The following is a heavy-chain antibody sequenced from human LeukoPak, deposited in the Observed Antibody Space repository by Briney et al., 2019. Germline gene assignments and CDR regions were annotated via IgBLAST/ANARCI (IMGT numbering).Heavy chain of an antibody. CDR3: VSSGGSV. Sequence: GGSLRLSCAASGFTFSNYAMTWVRQAPGKGLEWVSSISSSRSYIYYADSVKGRFTISRDNAKNTLYLQMNSLRPEDTVVYYCVSSGGSVWGQGTLVIVSS. CDR2: ISSSRSYI. V-gene: IGHV3-21*01. D-gene: IGHD2-15*01. CDR1: GFTFSNYA. J-gene: IGHJ4*02.